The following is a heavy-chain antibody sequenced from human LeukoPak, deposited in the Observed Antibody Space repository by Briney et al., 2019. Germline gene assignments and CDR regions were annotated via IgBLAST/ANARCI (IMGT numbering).Heavy chain of an antibody. Sequence: ASVKVSCKASGYTFTRYYMRWVRQAPGQGLEWMGIINPSGGSTSYAQKFQGRVTMTRDMSTSTVYMELSSLRSEDTAVYYCARDRSSYGFTDDYWGRGALVTVSS. J-gene: IGHJ4*02. D-gene: IGHD1-26*01. V-gene: IGHV1-46*01. CDR1: GYTFTRYY. CDR2: INPSGGST. CDR3: ARDRSSYGFTDDY.